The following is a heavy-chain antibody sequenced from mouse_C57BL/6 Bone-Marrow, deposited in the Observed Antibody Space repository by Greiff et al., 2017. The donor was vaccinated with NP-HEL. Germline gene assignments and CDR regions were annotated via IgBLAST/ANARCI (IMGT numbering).Heavy chain of an antibody. J-gene: IGHJ2*01. D-gene: IGHD1-1*01. CDR1: GYTFTDYE. CDR2: IDPETGGT. CDR3: TRRYYYGSSYNYFDY. Sequence: QVHVKQSGAELVRPGASVTLSCKASGYTFTDYEMHWVKQTPVHGLEWIGAIDPETGGTAYNQKFKGKAILTADKSSSTAYMELRSLTSEDSAVYYCTRRYYYGSSYNYFDYWGQGTTLTVSS. V-gene: IGHV1-15*01.